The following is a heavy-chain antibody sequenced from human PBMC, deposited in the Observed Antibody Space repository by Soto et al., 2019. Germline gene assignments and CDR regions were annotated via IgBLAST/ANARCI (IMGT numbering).Heavy chain of an antibody. D-gene: IGHD6-13*01. V-gene: IGHV1-69*01. Sequence: QVQLVQSGAEVKKPGSSVKVSCKASGGTLSRSAISWVRQAPGQGLEWMGGIIPIFGPAIYAQKFRGRVSILADESTRTAYMEMSSLSSEDTAVYYCGTGSSWAKVESWGQGTLVTVSS. CDR2: IIPIFGPA. CDR3: GTGSSWAKVES. CDR1: GGTLSRSA. J-gene: IGHJ4*02.